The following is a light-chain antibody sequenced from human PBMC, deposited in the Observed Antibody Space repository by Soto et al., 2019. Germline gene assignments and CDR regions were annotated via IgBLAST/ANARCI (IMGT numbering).Light chain of an antibody. CDR2: DAS. J-gene: IGKJ1*01. Sequence: ILMTQSPATLSVSPGERATLSCRASQSVSNNLAWYQQKPGQAPRLLISDASTRATGIPDRFSGSGSGTEFTLTISGLQSADVAVYYCEQYNNWPPWTCGQGTKVEIK. CDR3: EQYNNWPPWT. CDR1: QSVSNN. V-gene: IGKV3-15*01.